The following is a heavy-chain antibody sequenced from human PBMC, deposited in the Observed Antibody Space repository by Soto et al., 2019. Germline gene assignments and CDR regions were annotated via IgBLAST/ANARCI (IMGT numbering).Heavy chain of an antibody. CDR2: IYWDDDK. J-gene: IGHJ6*02. CDR1: GFSLSNIGVG. V-gene: IGHV2-5*02. Sequence: QITLKESGPTLVKPTQTLTLTCTFPGFSLSNIGVGVGWIRQPPGKALEWLALIYWDDDKRYSPALKSRLTITKDTSKNQVVLTMTNMDPVDTATYYCAHLRSFVYYYCGMDVWGQGTTVTVSS. CDR3: AHLRSFVYYYCGMDV. D-gene: IGHD3-16*02.